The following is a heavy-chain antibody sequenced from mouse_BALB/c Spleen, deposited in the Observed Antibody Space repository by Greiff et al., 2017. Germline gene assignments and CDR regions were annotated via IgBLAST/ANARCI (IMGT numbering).Heavy chain of an antibody. CDR2: IWAGGST. D-gene: IGHD1-1*01. V-gene: IGHV2-9*02. Sequence: QVQLQQSGPGLVAPSQSLSITCTVSGFSLTSYGVHWVRQPPGKGLEWLGVIWAGGSTNYNSALMSRLSISKDNSKSQVFLKMNSLQTDDTAMYYCARDRSSAYWYFDVWGAGTTVTVSS. CDR3: ARDRSSAYWYFDV. CDR1: GFSLTSYG. J-gene: IGHJ1*01.